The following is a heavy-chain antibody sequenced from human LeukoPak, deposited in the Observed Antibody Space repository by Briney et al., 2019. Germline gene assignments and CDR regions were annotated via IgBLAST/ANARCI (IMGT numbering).Heavy chain of an antibody. CDR2: IYYGGTT. Sequence: MPSETLSLTCTVSDGSISSYYWNWIRQPPGKGLEWIGYIYYGGTTNYNPSLKSRVTISVDTSKNQFSLKLSSVTAADTAVYYCASCGSGSYPGYGMDVWGQGTTVTVSS. J-gene: IGHJ6*02. CDR3: ASCGSGSYPGYGMDV. V-gene: IGHV4-59*01. CDR1: DGSISSYY. D-gene: IGHD3-10*01.